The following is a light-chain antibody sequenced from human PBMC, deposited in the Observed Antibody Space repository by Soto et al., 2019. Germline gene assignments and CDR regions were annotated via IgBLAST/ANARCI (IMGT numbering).Light chain of an antibody. CDR2: EVS. J-gene: IGLJ2*01. Sequence: QSAQTQPASVSGSPGQSITISCTGTSSDVGGYDFVSWYQHHPGKVPKLMIFEVSKRPSGVSNRFSGSKSGNTASLTISGLQAEDEADYYCSSYTSTTLVFGGGTKLTVL. CDR3: SSYTSTTLV. V-gene: IGLV2-14*01. CDR1: SSDVGGYDF.